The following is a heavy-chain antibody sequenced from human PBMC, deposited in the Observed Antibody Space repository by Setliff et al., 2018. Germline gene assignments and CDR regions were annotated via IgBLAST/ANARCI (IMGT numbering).Heavy chain of an antibody. CDR1: GFTFSSYA. Sequence: PGGSLRLSCVASGFTFSSYAMSWVRQAPGKGLEWVGFIRSKAYGGTTEYAASVKGRFTISRDDSKSIAYLQMNSLKTEDTAVYYCTRASSIAVAGSSIWGQGTLVTVSS. J-gene: IGHJ4*02. D-gene: IGHD6-19*01. CDR2: IRSKAYGGTT. V-gene: IGHV3-49*04. CDR3: TRASSIAVAGSSI.